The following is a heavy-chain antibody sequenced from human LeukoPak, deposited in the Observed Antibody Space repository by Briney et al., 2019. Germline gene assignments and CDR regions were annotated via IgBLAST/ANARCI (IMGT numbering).Heavy chain of an antibody. V-gene: IGHV3-21*01. J-gene: IGHJ4*02. CDR3: ARTLPIPATPFDY. Sequence: PGGSLRLSCAASGFTFSSYSMNWVRQAPGKGLEWVSSISSSSSYIYYADSVKGRFTISRDNAKNSLYLQMNSLRAEDTAVYYCARTLPIPATPFDYWGQGTLVTVSS. D-gene: IGHD2-2*01. CDR1: GFTFSSYS. CDR2: ISSSSSYI.